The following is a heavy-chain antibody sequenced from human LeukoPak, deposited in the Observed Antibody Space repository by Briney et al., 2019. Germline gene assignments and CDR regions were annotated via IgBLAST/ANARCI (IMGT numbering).Heavy chain of an antibody. CDR2: ISSSSSYI. D-gene: IGHD4-17*01. CDR1: GFTFSSYC. CDR3: AALRVTTPFDY. V-gene: IGHV3-21*01. Sequence: GGSLRLSCAASGFTFSSYCMNWVRQAPGKGLEWVSSISSSSSYIYYADSVKGRFTISRDNAKNSLYLQMNSLRAEDTAVYYCAALRVTTPFDYWGQGTLVAVSS. J-gene: IGHJ4*02.